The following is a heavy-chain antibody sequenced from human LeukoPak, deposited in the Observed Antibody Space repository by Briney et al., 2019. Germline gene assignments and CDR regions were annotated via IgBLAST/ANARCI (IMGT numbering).Heavy chain of an antibody. CDR1: GFTFSSYA. J-gene: IGHJ6*03. V-gene: IGHV3-30-3*01. CDR2: ISYDGSNK. Sequence: PGRSLRLSCAASGFTFSSYAMHWVRQAPGEGLEWGAVISYDGSNKYYADSVKGRFPISRDNSKNTLYLQMNSLRAEDTAVYYCARDYYSYGQTPVYYYYMDVWGKGTTVTVSS. CDR3: ARDYYSYGQTPVYYYYMDV. D-gene: IGHD5-18*01.